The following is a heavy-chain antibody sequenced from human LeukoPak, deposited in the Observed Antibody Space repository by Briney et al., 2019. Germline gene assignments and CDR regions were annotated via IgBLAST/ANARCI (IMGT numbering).Heavy chain of an antibody. D-gene: IGHD1-26*01. CDR3: ARVGYSGSPFDH. CDR1: GGSSDSYY. V-gene: IGHV4-59*01. CDR2: IYYSGST. J-gene: IGHJ4*02. Sequence: SETLSRTCTVSGGSSDSYYWSWIRQPPGKGLEWSGYIYYSGSTNYNPSLKSRVTISVDTSKNQFSLKLSSVTAADTAVYYCARVGYSGSPFDHWGQGTLVTVSS.